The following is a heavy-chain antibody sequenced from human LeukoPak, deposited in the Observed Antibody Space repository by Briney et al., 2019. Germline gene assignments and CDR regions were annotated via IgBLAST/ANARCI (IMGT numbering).Heavy chain of an antibody. CDR2: ISSGSGTI. J-gene: IGHJ4*02. Sequence: GGSLRLSCAASGFTFGYYGMNWVRQAPGKGLEWISYISSGSGTIYYADSVKGRFSISRDDAKSSLYLQVNSLRVEDTAVYYCARVASAWADDYWGQGALVTVSS. D-gene: IGHD6-19*01. CDR3: ARVASAWADDY. V-gene: IGHV3-48*01. CDR1: GFTFGYYG.